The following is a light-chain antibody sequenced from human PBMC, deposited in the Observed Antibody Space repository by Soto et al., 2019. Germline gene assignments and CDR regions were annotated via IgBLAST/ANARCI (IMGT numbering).Light chain of an antibody. CDR1: TSNIGAGYD. Sequence: QSVLTQPPSVSGAPGQKVIISCTGSTSNIGAGYDVHWYQQLPGTAPKLLMYSNSNRPSGVPDRLSGSKSGTSASLAITVLQVEDEADYYCQSYDSSLSAAVFGGGTKLTVL. J-gene: IGLJ3*02. CDR2: SNS. CDR3: QSYDSSLSAAV. V-gene: IGLV1-40*01.